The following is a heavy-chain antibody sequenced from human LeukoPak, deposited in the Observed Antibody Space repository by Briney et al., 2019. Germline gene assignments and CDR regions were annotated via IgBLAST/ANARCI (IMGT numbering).Heavy chain of an antibody. D-gene: IGHD6-13*01. CDR2: INHSGST. Sequence: KPSETLSLTCAVYGGSSSGYYWSWIRQPPGKGLEWIGEINHSGSTNYNPSLKSRVTISVDTSKNQFSLKLSSVTAADTAVYYCARVSPRIAAVADYWGQGTLVTVSS. CDR1: GGSSSGYY. CDR3: ARVSPRIAAVADY. J-gene: IGHJ4*02. V-gene: IGHV4-34*01.